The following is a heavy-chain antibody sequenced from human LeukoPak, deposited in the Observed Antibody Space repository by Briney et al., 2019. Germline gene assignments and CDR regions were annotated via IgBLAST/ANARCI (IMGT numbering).Heavy chain of an antibody. CDR1: GDSISSGDYS. CDR2: IYYSGST. Sequence: PSQTLSLTCAVSGDSISSGDYSWSWIRQPPGKGLEWIGYIYYSGSTYYNPSLRSRVSISIDGSKNQFSLKLTSVTAADTAVYYCASNSGSYVVFNYWGQGTLVTVSS. CDR3: ASNSGSYVVFNY. D-gene: IGHD3-10*01. J-gene: IGHJ4*02. V-gene: IGHV4-30-2*01.